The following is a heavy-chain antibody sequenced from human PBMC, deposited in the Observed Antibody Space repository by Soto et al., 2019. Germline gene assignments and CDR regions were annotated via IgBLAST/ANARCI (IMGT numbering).Heavy chain of an antibody. Sequence: GGSLRLSCAASGFTFSSYWMHWVRQAPGKGLVWVSRIHGDGSSTSYADSVKGRFTISRDNTKNTLYLQMNSLRTEDTAVYYCARNWGPDYWGQGTLVTVSS. V-gene: IGHV3-74*01. D-gene: IGHD7-27*01. J-gene: IGHJ4*02. CDR2: IHGDGSST. CDR1: GFTFSSYW. CDR3: ARNWGPDY.